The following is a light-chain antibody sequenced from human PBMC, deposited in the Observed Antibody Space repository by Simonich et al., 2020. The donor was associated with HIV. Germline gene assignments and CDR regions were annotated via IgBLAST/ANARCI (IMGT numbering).Light chain of an antibody. V-gene: IGLV6-57*03. Sequence: NFMLTQPHSVSESPGKTVTISCTRSSGSIPSNYVQWYQQRPGSAPTTVIYEDNQRPSGVPDRFSGSIDSSSNSASLTISGLKTEDEADYYCQSYDTSTRVFGGGTKLTVL. CDR3: QSYDTSTRV. J-gene: IGLJ3*02. CDR2: EDN. CDR1: SGSIPSNY.